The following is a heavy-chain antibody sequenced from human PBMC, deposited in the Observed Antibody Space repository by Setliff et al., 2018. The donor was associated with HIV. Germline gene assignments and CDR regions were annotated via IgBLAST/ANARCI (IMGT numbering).Heavy chain of an antibody. J-gene: IGHJ2*01. CDR3: ARRDRSGFYYWYFDL. CDR1: GGSTTSYY. V-gene: IGHV4-59*12. D-gene: IGHD3-22*01. CDR2: IYYNGRT. Sequence: SETLSLTCSFSGGSTTSYYWSWIRQPPGKGLEWIGYIYYNGRTYYNPSLKSRVTISVNTSKNQFSLKLSSVTAADTAVYYCARRDRSGFYYWYFDLWGRGTLVTSPQ.